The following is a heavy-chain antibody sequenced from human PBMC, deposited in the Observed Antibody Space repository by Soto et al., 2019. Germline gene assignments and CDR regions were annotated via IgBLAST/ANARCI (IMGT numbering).Heavy chain of an antibody. Sequence: ASVKVSCKASGYTFTSYYMHWVRQAPGQGLEWMGIINPSGGSTSYAQKFQGRVTMTRDTSTSTVYMELSSLRSEDTAVCYCASSTSDYASLEYWGQGTLVTVSS. V-gene: IGHV1-46*01. CDR1: GYTFTSYY. J-gene: IGHJ4*02. D-gene: IGHD4-17*01. CDR3: ASSTSDYASLEY. CDR2: INPSGGST.